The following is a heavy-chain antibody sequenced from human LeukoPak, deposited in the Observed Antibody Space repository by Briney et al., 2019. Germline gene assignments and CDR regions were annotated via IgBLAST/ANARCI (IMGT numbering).Heavy chain of an antibody. D-gene: IGHD2-8*01. V-gene: IGHV3-48*03. CDR1: GFTFSSYE. CDR2: ISRSGFIT. CDR3: ANPRGGNGRYYFDY. Sequence: PGGSLRLSCAASGFTFSSYEMNWVRQAPGKGLEWVSYISRSGFITFYADSVKGRFTISRDNAKNSLYRQRNIRRAGDTAIYSCANPRGGNGRYYFDYWGQGSLVTVSS. J-gene: IGHJ4*02.